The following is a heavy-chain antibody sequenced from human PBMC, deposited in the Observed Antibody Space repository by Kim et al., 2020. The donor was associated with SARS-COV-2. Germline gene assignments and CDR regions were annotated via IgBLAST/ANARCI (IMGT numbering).Heavy chain of an antibody. V-gene: IGHV3-13*01. CDR2: IGTAGDT. Sequence: GGSLRLSCAASGFTFSSYDMHWVRQATGKGLEWVSAIGTAGDTYYPGSVKGRFTISRENAKNSLYLQMNSLRAGDTAVYYCARATGSGSLLYAFDIWGQGTMVTVSS. J-gene: IGHJ3*02. D-gene: IGHD3-10*01. CDR1: GFTFSSYD. CDR3: ARATGSGSLLYAFDI.